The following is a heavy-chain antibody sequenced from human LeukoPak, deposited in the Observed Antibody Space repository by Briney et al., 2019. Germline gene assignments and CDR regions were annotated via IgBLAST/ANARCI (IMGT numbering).Heavy chain of an antibody. CDR1: GYTFTSYG. D-gene: IGHD3-3*01. Sequence: ASVKVSCKASGYTFTSYGISWVRQAPGQGLEWMGWISAYNGNTNYAQKLQGRVTMTTDTSTSTAYMELRSLRSDDTAVYYCARVSDFWSGYQRYYFDYWGQGTLVTVSS. J-gene: IGHJ4*02. CDR2: ISAYNGNT. CDR3: ARVSDFWSGYQRYYFDY. V-gene: IGHV1-18*01.